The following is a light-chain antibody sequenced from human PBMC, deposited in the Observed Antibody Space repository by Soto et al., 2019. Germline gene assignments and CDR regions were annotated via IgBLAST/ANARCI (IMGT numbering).Light chain of an antibody. CDR2: KAS. CDR1: QTISSW. Sequence: DIQMTQSPSTLSGSVGDRVTITCRASQTISSWLAWYQQKPGKAPKLLIYKASTLKSGVPSRFSGSGSGTDFPLTISSLQPDYFATYYYQHYNSYSEAFGQGTKVELK. J-gene: IGKJ1*01. CDR3: QHYNSYSEA. V-gene: IGKV1-5*03.